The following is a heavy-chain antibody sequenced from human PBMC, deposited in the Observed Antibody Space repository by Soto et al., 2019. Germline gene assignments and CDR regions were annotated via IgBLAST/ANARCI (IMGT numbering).Heavy chain of an antibody. CDR1: GGSFSGYY. V-gene: IGHV4-34*01. CDR2: INHSGST. J-gene: IGHJ5*02. Sequence: SETLSLTCAVYGGSFSGYYWSWIRQPPGKGLEWIGEINHSGSTNYNPSLKSRVTISVDTSKNQFSLKLSSVTAADTAVYYCARGQVIVVVVAATSWFDPWGQGTLVTVSS. CDR3: ARGQVIVVVVAATSWFDP. D-gene: IGHD2-15*01.